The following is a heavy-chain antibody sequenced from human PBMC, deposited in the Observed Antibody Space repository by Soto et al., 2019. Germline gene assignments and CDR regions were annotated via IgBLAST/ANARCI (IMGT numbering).Heavy chain of an antibody. CDR1: GGTFSSYA. D-gene: IGHD2-2*01. CDR3: AWGGGYCSSTSCYYYYYYGMDV. Sequence: ASVKVSCKASGGTFSSYAISWVRQAPGQGLEWMGGIIPIFGTANYAQKFQGRVTITADESTSTAYMELSSLRSEDTAVYYCAWGGGYCSSTSCYYYYYYGMDVWGQGTTVTVSS. CDR2: IIPIFGTA. V-gene: IGHV1-69*13. J-gene: IGHJ6*02.